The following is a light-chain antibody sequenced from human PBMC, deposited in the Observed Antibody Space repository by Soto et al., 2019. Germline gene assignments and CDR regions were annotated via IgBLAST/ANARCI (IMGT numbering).Light chain of an antibody. V-gene: IGLV2-14*01. Sequence: QSVLTQPASVSGSPGQSITISCPRTRSDVDDYNSVFWIQQHPGKAPKVMTYKVSNRPSGVSNPFSGSKSGNTASLTISGLQAEDGADYYSRSYKRSNTLVVFGGGTKLTVL. J-gene: IGLJ2*01. CDR1: RSDVDDYNS. CDR2: KVS. CDR3: RSYKRSNTLVV.